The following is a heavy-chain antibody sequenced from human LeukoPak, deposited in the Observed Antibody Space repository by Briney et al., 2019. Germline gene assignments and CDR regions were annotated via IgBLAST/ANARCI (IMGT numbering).Heavy chain of an antibody. D-gene: IGHD3-22*01. CDR1: GFTFSSYG. Sequence: GGSLRLSCAASGFTFSSYGMHWVRQAPGKGLEWVAFIRYDGSNKYYADSVKGRFTISRDNSKNTLYLQMNSLRAEDTAVYYCAKESITMMTYYYYYYMDVWGKGTTVTISS. V-gene: IGHV3-30*02. CDR3: AKESITMMTYYYYYYMDV. CDR2: IRYDGSNK. J-gene: IGHJ6*03.